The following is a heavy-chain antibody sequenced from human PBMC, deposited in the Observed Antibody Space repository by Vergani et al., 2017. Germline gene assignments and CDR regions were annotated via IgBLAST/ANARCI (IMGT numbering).Heavy chain of an antibody. Sequence: EVQLVQSGPEVKKPGESVKISCETSGYTFTNYWVAWVRQRPGKGLEWMGLIFPGDADTRYSPSFEGQVTISADTSTSTAYVQWPSLKASDTAVYFCARLPRGLRGMSLEYWGQGTLVTVSS. CDR2: IFPGDADT. J-gene: IGHJ4*02. V-gene: IGHV5-51*01. CDR1: GYTFTNYW. D-gene: IGHD3-10*01. CDR3: ARLPRGLRGMSLEY.